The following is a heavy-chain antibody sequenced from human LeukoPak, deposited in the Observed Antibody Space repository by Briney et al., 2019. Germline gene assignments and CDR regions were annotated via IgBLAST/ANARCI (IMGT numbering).Heavy chain of an antibody. V-gene: IGHV5-51*01. J-gene: IGHJ5*02. CDR2: IYPADSDI. D-gene: IGHD2-15*01. CDR3: ARQEYCSGGSCHTWFDP. Sequence: GESLKISCKGSGYSINNYWIGWVRQMPGKGLEWMGIIYPADSDIRYSPSFQGQVTISADKSISTAYLQWSSLKASDTAMYYCARQEYCSGGSCHTWFDPWGQGILVTVSS. CDR1: GYSINNYW.